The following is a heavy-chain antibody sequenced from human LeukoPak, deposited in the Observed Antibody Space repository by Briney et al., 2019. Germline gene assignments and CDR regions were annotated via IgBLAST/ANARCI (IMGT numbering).Heavy chain of an antibody. CDR1: GYSFTSYW. Sequence: GESLKISCQGSGYSFTSYWIGWVRQMPGKGLEWMGIIYPADSDTTYSPSCQGQVTISVDKSSSTVYLQWSGLKASDTAMYYCARQSRDGSKTRGYFFDYWGQGTLVTVSS. CDR3: ARQSRDGSKTRGYFFDY. D-gene: IGHD3-10*01. V-gene: IGHV5-51*01. CDR2: IYPADSDT. J-gene: IGHJ4*02.